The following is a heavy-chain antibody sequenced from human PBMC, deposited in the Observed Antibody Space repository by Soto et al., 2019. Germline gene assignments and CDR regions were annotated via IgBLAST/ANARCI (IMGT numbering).Heavy chain of an antibody. V-gene: IGHV3-49*03. CDR2: TRTKAYGGTT. CDR1: GFTFGDYA. CDR3: TRSPYCGGDCFDFDY. Sequence: GGSLRLSCTFSGFTFGDYAMSWFRQAPGKGLEWVGLTRTKAYGGTTEYAASVKGRFTVSRDDSKSIAYLQMNSLKTEDTAVYYCTRSPYCGGDCFDFDYWGQGTLVTV. D-gene: IGHD2-21*02. J-gene: IGHJ4*02.